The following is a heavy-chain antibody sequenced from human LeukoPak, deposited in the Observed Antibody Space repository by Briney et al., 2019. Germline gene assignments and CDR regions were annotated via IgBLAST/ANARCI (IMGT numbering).Heavy chain of an antibody. CDR2: IYHSGST. D-gene: IGHD5-18*01. J-gene: IGHJ4*02. Sequence: TSETLSLTCTVSGVSISSYYWSWIRQPPGKGLEWIGYIYHSGSTDYNPSLKSRVTISVDTSKNQLSLRLSSVTAADTAVYYCVRAGIGYSFDSWGRGTLVTVSS. V-gene: IGHV4-59*01. CDR1: GVSISSYY. CDR3: VRAGIGYSFDS.